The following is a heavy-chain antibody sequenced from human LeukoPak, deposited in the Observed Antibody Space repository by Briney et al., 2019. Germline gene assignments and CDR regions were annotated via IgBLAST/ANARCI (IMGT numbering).Heavy chain of an antibody. Sequence: TSETLSLTCTVSGGSISSSSYYWGWIRQPPGKGLEWIGSIYYTGSTYYNPSLKSRVTTSVDTSKNQFSLKLSSVTAADTAVYYCARVKRKYQLLKPLHETPSHYFDYWGQGTLVTVSS. CDR2: IYYTGST. J-gene: IGHJ4*02. V-gene: IGHV4-39*07. D-gene: IGHD2-2*01. CDR1: GGSISSSSYY. CDR3: ARVKRKYQLLKPLHETPSHYFDY.